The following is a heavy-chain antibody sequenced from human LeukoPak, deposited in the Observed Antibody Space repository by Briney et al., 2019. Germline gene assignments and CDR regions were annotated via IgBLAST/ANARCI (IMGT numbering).Heavy chain of an antibody. J-gene: IGHJ3*02. CDR1: GGSISSYY. V-gene: IGHV4-59*01. CDR2: IYYSGST. CDR3: ARDLGPDGEAPAFDI. Sequence: SETLSLTCTVSGGSISSYYWSWIRQPPGKGLEWIGYIYYSGSTNYNPPLKSRVTISVDTSKNQFSLKLSSVTAADTAVYYCARDLGPDGEAPAFDIWGQGTMVTVSS. D-gene: IGHD1-14*01.